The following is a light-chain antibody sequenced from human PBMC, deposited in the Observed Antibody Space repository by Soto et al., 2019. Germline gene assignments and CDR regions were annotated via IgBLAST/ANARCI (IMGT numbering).Light chain of an antibody. Sequence: VLTQSPGTLSLSPGERATLSCRASQSVSSSYLAWYQQKPGQAPRLLIYGASSRATGIPDRFSGSGSGTDFTLTISRLEPEDFAVYYCQQYDSSPKTFGQGSKADI. V-gene: IGKV3-20*01. J-gene: IGKJ1*01. CDR3: QQYDSSPKT. CDR1: QSVSSSY. CDR2: GAS.